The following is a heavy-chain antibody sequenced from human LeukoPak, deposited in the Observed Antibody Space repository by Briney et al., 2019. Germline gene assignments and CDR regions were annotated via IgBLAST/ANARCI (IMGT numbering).Heavy chain of an antibody. J-gene: IGHJ6*03. V-gene: IGHV3-21*01. D-gene: IGHD3-16*02. CDR2: ISSSSSYI. CDR1: GFTFSSYS. CDR3: AIVLSSSYYYYYYMDV. Sequence: SGGTLRLSCAASGFTFSSYSMNWVRQAPGKGLEWVSSISSSSSYIYYADSVKGRFTISRDNAKNSLYLQMNSLRAEDTAVYYSAIVLSSSYYYYYYMDVWGKGTTVTVSS.